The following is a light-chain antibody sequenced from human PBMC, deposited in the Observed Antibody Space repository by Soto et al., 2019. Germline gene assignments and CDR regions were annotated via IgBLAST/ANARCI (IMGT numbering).Light chain of an antibody. J-gene: IGKJ4*01. CDR2: DTS. Sequence: EIVLTQSPVTLSLSPGEGATLSCRASQGISSSLAWYQHNRGQAPRLLIYDTSKRATGIPARFSGGGSGTDLTLTISSLEPEDFAVYYFQHGSNWPPVTFGGGTKVEIK. CDR1: QGISSS. CDR3: QHGSNWPPVT. V-gene: IGKV3-11*01.